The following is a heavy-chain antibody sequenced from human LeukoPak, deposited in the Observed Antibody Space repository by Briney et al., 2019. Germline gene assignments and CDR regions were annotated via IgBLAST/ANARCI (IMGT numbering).Heavy chain of an antibody. CDR1: GFTVSSNY. Sequence: GGSLGLSCAASGFTVSSNYMSWVRQAPGKGLEWVSVIYSGGSTYYADSVKGRFTISRDNSKNTLYLQMNSLRAEDTAVYYCARGLQGTVTYYYYYGMDVWGQGTTVTVSS. J-gene: IGHJ6*02. V-gene: IGHV3-53*01. D-gene: IGHD4-17*01. CDR3: ARGLQGTVTYYYYYGMDV. CDR2: IYSGGST.